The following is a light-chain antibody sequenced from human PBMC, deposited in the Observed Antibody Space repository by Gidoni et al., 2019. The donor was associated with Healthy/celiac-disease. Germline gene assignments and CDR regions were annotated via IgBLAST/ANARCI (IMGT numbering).Light chain of an antibody. CDR2: RNN. V-gene: IGLV1-47*01. J-gene: IGLJ2*01. CDR3: AAWDDSLRVV. CDR1: SSKIGSNY. Sequence: QSVLTQPPSASGTPGQRVTISCSGSSSKIGSNYVYWYQQLPGTAPKLLIYRNNQRPSGVPARFSGSKSGTSASLAISGLRSEDEADYYCAAWDDSLRVVFGGGTKLTVL.